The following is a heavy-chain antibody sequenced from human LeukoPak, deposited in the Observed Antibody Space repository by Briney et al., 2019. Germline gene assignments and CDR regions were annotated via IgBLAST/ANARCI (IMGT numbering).Heavy chain of an antibody. D-gene: IGHD5-24*01. CDR1: GFSFNSYA. CDR3: ARARDGYNYFWFDP. CDR2: ISSNGGST. J-gene: IGHJ5*02. Sequence: GGSLRLSCAASGFSFNSYAMHWVRQAPGKGLEYVSAISSNGGSTYYANSVKGRFTISRDNSKNTLYLQMGSLRAEDMAVYYCARARDGYNYFWFDPWGQGTLVTVSS. V-gene: IGHV3-64*01.